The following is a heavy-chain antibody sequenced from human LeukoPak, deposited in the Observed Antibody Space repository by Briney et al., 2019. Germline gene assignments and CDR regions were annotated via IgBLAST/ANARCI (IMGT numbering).Heavy chain of an antibody. CDR1: GYTFTGYY. V-gene: IGHV1-2*02. CDR2: INPNSGGT. J-gene: IGHJ4*02. Sequence: ASVKVSCKASGYTFTGYYMHWVRRAPGQGLEWMGWINPNSGGTNYAQKFQGRVTMTRDTSISTAYMELSRLRSDDTAVYYCAREVIGGYSYGSDYWGQGTLVTVSS. CDR3: AREVIGGYSYGSDY. D-gene: IGHD5-18*01.